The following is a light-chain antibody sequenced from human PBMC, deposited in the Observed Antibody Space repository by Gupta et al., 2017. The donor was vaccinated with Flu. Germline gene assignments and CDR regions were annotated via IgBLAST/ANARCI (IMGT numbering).Light chain of an antibody. CDR2: DVS. Sequence: QSALTQPRSVSGSPGQSVTISCTGTSSDVGGYNYVSWYQQHPGKAPKLMIYDVSKRPSGVPDRFSGSKSGNTASLTISGLQAEDEADYYCCSYAGGSTYVVFGGGTELTVL. J-gene: IGLJ2*01. CDR3: CSYAGGSTYVV. CDR1: SSDVGGYNY. V-gene: IGLV2-11*01.